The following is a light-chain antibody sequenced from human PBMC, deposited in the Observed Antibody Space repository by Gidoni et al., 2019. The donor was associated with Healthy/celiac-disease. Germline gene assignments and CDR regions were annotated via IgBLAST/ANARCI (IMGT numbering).Light chain of an antibody. Sequence: DIQMTQSPSSLFATLGDTVTITCRASQSISSYLNWYPQKPGKARKRLIDAASSLQSGVPSRFSGSGSGTDFTLNISSLQPEYFATYYCQQSYSTPYTFGQGTKLEIK. V-gene: IGKV1-39*01. CDR3: QQSYSTPYT. CDR2: AAS. J-gene: IGKJ2*01. CDR1: QSISSY.